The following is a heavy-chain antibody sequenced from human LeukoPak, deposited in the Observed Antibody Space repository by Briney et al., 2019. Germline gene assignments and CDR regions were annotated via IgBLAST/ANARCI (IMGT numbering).Heavy chain of an antibody. CDR1: GGSFSGYY. Sequence: SETLSLTCAVYGGSFSGYYWSWIRQPPGKGLEWIGEINHSGSTNYNPSLKSRVTISVDTSKNQFSLKLSSVTAADTAMYYCARAVGTSRNFFDYWGQGTLVTVSS. V-gene: IGHV4-34*01. J-gene: IGHJ4*02. CDR2: INHSGST. D-gene: IGHD4-23*01. CDR3: ARAVGTSRNFFDY.